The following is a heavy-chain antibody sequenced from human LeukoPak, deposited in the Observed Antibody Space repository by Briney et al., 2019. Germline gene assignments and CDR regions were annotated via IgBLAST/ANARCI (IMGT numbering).Heavy chain of an antibody. CDR2: ISGSGGST. D-gene: IGHD6-25*01. J-gene: IGHJ4*02. CDR1: GFTFSSYA. CDR3: AKDIRRYSSGDY. V-gene: IGHV3-23*01. Sequence: GGSLRLSCAASGFTFSSYAMSWVRQAPGKGMEWVSAISGSGGSTYYADSVKGRFTISRDNSKNTLYLQMNSLRAEDTAVYYCAKDIRRYSSGDYWGQGTLVTVSS.